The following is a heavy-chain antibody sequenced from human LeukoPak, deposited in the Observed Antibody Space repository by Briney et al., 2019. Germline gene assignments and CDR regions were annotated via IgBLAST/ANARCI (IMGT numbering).Heavy chain of an antibody. Sequence: PGGSLRLSCAASGFIFSSYEMNWVRQDPGKGLEWVSYISSSGTTIYYADSVRGRFTISRDNAKNSLYLQMNNLRAEDTAVYFCARDPADWNYYFDYWGQGTLVTVSS. D-gene: IGHD1-7*01. CDR3: ARDPADWNYYFDY. J-gene: IGHJ4*02. CDR1: GFIFSSYE. CDR2: ISSSGTTI. V-gene: IGHV3-48*03.